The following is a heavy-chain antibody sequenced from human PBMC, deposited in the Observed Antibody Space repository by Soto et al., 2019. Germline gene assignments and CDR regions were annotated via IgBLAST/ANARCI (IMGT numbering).Heavy chain of an antibody. CDR3: ARAGYCSGGSCYSIGYYYYGMDV. CDR1: GGTFSSYA. CDR2: IIPIFGTA. Sequence: SVKVSCKASGGTFSSYAISWVRQAPGQGLEWMGGIIPIFGTANYAQKFQGRVTITADESTSTAYMELSSLRSEDTAVYYCARAGYCSGGSCYSIGYYYYGMDVWGQGTTVTVSS. D-gene: IGHD2-15*01. J-gene: IGHJ6*02. V-gene: IGHV1-69*13.